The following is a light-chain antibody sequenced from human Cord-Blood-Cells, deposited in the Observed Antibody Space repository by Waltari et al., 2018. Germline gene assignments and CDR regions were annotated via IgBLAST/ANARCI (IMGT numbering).Light chain of an antibody. J-gene: IGKJ2*01. CDR1: PDISNY. V-gene: IGKV1-33*01. CDR3: QQYDNLPYT. CDR2: DAS. Sequence: DIQMTQSPSSLSASVGDRVTITCQASPDISNYLNWYQQKTGKAPKLLIYDASNLETGVPSRFSGSGAGTDFTFTISSLQPEDIATYYCQQYDNLPYTFGQGTKLEI.